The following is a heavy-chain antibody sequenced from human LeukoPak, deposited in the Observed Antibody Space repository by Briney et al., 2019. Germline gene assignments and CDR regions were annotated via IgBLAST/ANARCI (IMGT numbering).Heavy chain of an antibody. CDR1: GYTFTGYY. V-gene: IGHV1-2*02. CDR3: AIIAAAGPYYFDY. CDR2: INPNSGGT. D-gene: IGHD6-13*01. Sequence: ASVKVSCKASGYTFTGYYMHWVRQAPGQGLEWMGWINPNSGGTNYAQKFQGRVTMTRDTSISTAYMKLSRLRSDDTAVYYCAIIAAAGPYYFDYWGQGTLVTVSS. J-gene: IGHJ4*02.